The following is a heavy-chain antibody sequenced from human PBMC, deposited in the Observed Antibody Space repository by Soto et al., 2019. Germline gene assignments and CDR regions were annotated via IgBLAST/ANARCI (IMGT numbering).Heavy chain of an antibody. D-gene: IGHD6-13*01. J-gene: IGHJ4*02. CDR1: GFTFSSYG. V-gene: IGHV3-33*01. CDR2: IWYDGSNK. Sequence: QVQLVESGGGVVQPGRSLRLSCAASGFTFSSYGMHWVRQAPGKGLEWVAVIWYDGSNKYYADSVKGRFTISRDNSKNTLYLQMNSLRAEDTAVYYCARGRLIAAAGIGGDYWGQGTLVTVSS. CDR3: ARGRLIAAAGIGGDY.